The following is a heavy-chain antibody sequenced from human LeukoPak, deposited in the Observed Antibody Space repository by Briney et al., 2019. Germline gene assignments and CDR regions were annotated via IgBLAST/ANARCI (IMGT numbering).Heavy chain of an antibody. CDR2: INHSGST. CDR3: ARGLKYSSSSIYYFDY. J-gene: IGHJ4*02. CDR1: GGSFSGYY. Sequence: PSETLSLTCAVYGGSFSGYYWSWIRQPPGKGLEWIGEINHSGSTNYNPSLKSRVTISVDTSKNQFSLKLSSVTAADTAVYYCARGLKYSSSSIYYFDYWGQGTLVTVSS. D-gene: IGHD6-13*01. V-gene: IGHV4-34*01.